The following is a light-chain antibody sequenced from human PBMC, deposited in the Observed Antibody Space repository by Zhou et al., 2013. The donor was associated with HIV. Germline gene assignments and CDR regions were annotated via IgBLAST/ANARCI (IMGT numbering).Light chain of an antibody. Sequence: DVVMTQSPLSLPVTLGQPASVSCRSGQSLVHSDGNTYLHWFQQRPGQSPKAPEFIRVSNRDSGVPDRFSGSGSGTDFTLKISRVEADDVGIYYCLQGTQWPYTFGQGTKLEIK. CDR2: RVS. CDR1: QSLVHSDGNTY. CDR3: LQGTQWPYT. V-gene: IGKV2-30*02. J-gene: IGKJ2*01.